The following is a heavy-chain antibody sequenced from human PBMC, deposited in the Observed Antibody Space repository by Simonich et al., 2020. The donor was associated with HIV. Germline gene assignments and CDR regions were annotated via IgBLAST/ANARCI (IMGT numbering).Heavy chain of an antibody. D-gene: IGHD3-10*01. Sequence: QVQLVQSGAEVKKPGSSVKVSCKASGGTFNNYTINWVRQAPGQGLEWMGGVSPVLGVANYAQKFQGRVTIPAQKATSTGYMELSSLRSEDTAVYYCASLPSVDLVMVGAAYYFDYWGQGTPVTVSS. CDR3: ASLPSVDLVMVGAAYYFDY. J-gene: IGHJ4*02. CDR1: GGTFNNYT. V-gene: IGHV1-69*10. CDR2: VSPVLGVA.